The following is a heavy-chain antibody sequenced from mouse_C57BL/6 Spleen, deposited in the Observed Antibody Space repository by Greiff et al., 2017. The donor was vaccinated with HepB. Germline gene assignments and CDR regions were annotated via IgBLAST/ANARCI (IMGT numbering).Heavy chain of an antibody. CDR1: GFTFSSYT. J-gene: IGHJ3*01. V-gene: IGHV5-9*01. Sequence: EVKLVESGGGLVKPGGSLKLSCAASGFTFSSYTMSWVRQTPEKRLEWVATISGGGGNTYYPDSVKGRFTISRDNAKNTLYLQMSSLRSEYTALYYCARHEDYYGSSLAWFAYWGQGTLVTVSA. CDR2: ISGGGGNT. CDR3: ARHEDYYGSSLAWFAY. D-gene: IGHD1-1*01.